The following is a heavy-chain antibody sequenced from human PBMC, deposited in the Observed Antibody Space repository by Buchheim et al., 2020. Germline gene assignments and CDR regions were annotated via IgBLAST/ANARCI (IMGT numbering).Heavy chain of an antibody. V-gene: IGHV3-7*01. CDR2: IKQDGSET. CDR1: GFTFSSYW. D-gene: IGHD3-10*01. Sequence: EVQLVESGGGLVQPGGSLRLSCAASGFTFSSYWMSWVRQAPGKGLEWVANIKQDGSETYYADSLKGRFTISRDNSKNTLYLQMNSLRAEDTAVYYCARDRSGGGHDYWGQGTL. CDR3: ARDRSGGGHDY. J-gene: IGHJ4*02.